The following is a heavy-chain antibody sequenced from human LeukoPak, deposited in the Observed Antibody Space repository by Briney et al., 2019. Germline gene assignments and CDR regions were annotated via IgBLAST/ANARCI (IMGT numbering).Heavy chain of an antibody. CDR1: GFTFSSYW. J-gene: IGHJ4*02. CDR3: ARGGRPAPFDY. CDR2: INSDGSSA. Sequence: PGGSVRLSCAASGFTFSSYWMHWVRQAPGKGLVWVSRINSDGSSATYADSVKGRFTISRENAKNSLYLQMNSLRAGDTAVYYCARGGRPAPFDYWGQGTLVTVSS. V-gene: IGHV3-74*01. D-gene: IGHD2-2*01.